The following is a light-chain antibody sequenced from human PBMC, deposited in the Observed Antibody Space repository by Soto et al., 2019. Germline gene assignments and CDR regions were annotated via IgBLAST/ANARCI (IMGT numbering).Light chain of an antibody. V-gene: IGLV2-23*01. CDR3: CSYAGSVL. J-gene: IGLJ2*01. Sequence: QYALTQPASVSGSPGQSITITCTGISSDVGSYNLVSWYQQHPGKAPKLMIYEGTKRPSGISYRFSGSKSGNTASLTISGLQPEDEADYYCCSYAGSVLFGGGTRLTVL. CDR1: SSDVGSYNL. CDR2: EGT.